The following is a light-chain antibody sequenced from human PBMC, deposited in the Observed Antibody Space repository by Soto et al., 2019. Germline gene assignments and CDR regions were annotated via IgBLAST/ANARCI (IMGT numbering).Light chain of an antibody. J-gene: IGLJ2*01. Sequence: QSVLAQPPSASGSPEQSVTISCTGTSSDIGAYNYVSWYQQYPGKAPKLIIYDVNQPPSGVPDRFSCSKSGNTASLTVSGLQAEDEAVYYCNSFAGGAHVVFGGGTKLTVL. CDR2: DVN. V-gene: IGLV2-8*01. CDR3: NSFAGGAHVV. CDR1: SSDIGAYNY.